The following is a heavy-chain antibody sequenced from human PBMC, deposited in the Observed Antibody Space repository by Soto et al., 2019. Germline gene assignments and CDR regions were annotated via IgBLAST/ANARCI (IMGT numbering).Heavy chain of an antibody. CDR1: GGSFSGYY. V-gene: IGHV4-34*01. Sequence: SETLSLTCAVSGGSFSGYYWSWIRQPPGKGLEWIGEINHSGSTNYNPSLKSRVTISVDTSKNQFSLKLSSVTAADTAVYYCARGHRSSWENYYYMDVWGKGTTVTVSS. CDR3: ARGHRSSWENYYYMDV. D-gene: IGHD6-13*01. CDR2: INHSGST. J-gene: IGHJ6*03.